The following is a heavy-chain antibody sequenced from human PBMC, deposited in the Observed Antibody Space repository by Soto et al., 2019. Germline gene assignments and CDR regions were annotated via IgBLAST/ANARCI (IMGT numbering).Heavy chain of an antibody. CDR3: ARHYYDSSGYGWFDP. D-gene: IGHD3-22*01. CDR2: IYYSGST. J-gene: IGHJ5*02. Sequence: PSETLSLTCTVSGGSISSYYWSWIRQPPGKGLEWIGYIYYSGSTNYNPSLKSRVTISVDTSKNQFSLKLSSVTAADTAVYYCARHYYDSSGYGWFDPWGQGTLVTVSS. CDR1: GGSISSYY. V-gene: IGHV4-59*01.